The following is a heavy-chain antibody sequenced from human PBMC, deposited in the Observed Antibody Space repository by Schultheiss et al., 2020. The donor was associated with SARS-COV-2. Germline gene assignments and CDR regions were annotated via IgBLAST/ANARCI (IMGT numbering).Heavy chain of an antibody. CDR1: GYTFTSYG. Sequence: ASVKVSCKASGYTFTSYGISWVRQAPGQGLEWMGWISVSNGNTNYAQNFQGRVSMTTDTSTNTAYMELRGLRSDDTAVYYCAKYRGWYARPPLLFDYWGQGILVTVSS. V-gene: IGHV1-18*04. J-gene: IGHJ4*02. CDR3: AKYRGWYARPPLLFDY. D-gene: IGHD6-19*01. CDR2: ISVSNGNT.